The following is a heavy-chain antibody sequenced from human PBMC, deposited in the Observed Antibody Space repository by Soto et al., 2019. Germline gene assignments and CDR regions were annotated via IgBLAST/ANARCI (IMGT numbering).Heavy chain of an antibody. CDR1: GRSISSSSSY. CDR3: ARHAYSGDNWFDP. Sequence: PSETLSPSCPVSGRSISSSSSYWGWILQPPGKGLERIGSIYYSGSTYYSPSLKRRVTISVDTSKNRFSLKLSSVTAAATAVYYCARHAYSGDNWFDPWGQGTLVTVSS. D-gene: IGHD2-15*01. J-gene: IGHJ5*02. CDR2: IYYSGST. V-gene: IGHV4-39*01.